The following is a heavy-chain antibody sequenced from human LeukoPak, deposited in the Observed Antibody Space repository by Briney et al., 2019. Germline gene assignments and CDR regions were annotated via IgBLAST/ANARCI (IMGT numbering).Heavy chain of an antibody. V-gene: IGHV3-20*04. CDR1: GFTFDDYG. CDR2: INWNGRNV. Sequence: GGSLRLSCATSGFTFDDYGMNWVRQAPGKGLEWVSNINWNGRNVDYADSVKGRFTISRDNAKNSLYLQMNSLRAEDTAVYYCARDNYDILTGYYSPPGYWGQGTLVTVSS. D-gene: IGHD3-9*01. J-gene: IGHJ4*02. CDR3: ARDNYDILTGYYSPPGY.